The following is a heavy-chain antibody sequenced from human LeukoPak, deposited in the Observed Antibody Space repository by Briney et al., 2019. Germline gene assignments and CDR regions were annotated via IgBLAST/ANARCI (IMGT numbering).Heavy chain of an antibody. CDR1: GGSIGSYY. CDR2: IFHSGST. CDR3: ARSQYGSGSFPSDS. J-gene: IGHJ4*02. D-gene: IGHD3-10*01. Sequence: SETLSLTCRVSGGSIGSYYWSWIRQPPGKGLEWIGYIFHSGSTKYNPSLESRVTISVDTSKNQFSLKLSSVTAADTAVYYCARSQYGSGSFPSDSWGQGALVTVSS. V-gene: IGHV4-4*08.